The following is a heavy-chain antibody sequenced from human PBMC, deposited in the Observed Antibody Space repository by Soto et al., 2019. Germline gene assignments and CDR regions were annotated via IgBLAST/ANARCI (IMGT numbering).Heavy chain of an antibody. D-gene: IGHD6-13*01. CDR1: GDSISSSSFY. V-gene: IGHV4-39*02. J-gene: IGHJ5*02. Sequence: PSETLSLTCTVSGDSISSSSFYWAWIRQPPGKGLEWIGSIYPSGSTYYNPSLKSRVTISVDTSKHQFSLKLRSLTAADTTVYYCVRDGGGILSAGTGGWFDPWGQGTLVTVSS. CDR2: IYPSGST. CDR3: VRDGGGILSAGTGGWFDP.